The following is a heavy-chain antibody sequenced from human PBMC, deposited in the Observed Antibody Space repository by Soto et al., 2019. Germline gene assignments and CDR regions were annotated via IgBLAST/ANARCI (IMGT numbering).Heavy chain of an antibody. CDR2: INPTFGTA. V-gene: IGHV1-69*01. CDR1: GGTFSSYA. Sequence: QVQLVQSGAEVKKPGSSVKVSCKASGGTFSSYAISWVRQAPGHGLEWMGGINPTFGTANYAQKFQGRVTITADESTSTAYMELSSLRSEDTAVYYCARDRSGRWLQSGFDYWGQGTLVTVSS. D-gene: IGHD3-10*01. CDR3: ARDRSGRWLQSGFDY. J-gene: IGHJ4*02.